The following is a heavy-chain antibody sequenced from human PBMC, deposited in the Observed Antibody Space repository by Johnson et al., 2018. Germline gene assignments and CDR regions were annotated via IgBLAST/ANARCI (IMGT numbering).Heavy chain of an antibody. V-gene: IGHV3-21*04. J-gene: IGHJ5*02. CDR1: GFTFSNAW. CDR3: ARVTFAMVRDSNWFDP. CDR2: ISSSSSYI. D-gene: IGHD3-10*01. Sequence: VQLVESGGGLVKPGGSLRLSCAASGFTFSNAWMNWVRQAPGKGLEWVASISSSSSYIYYADSVKGRFTISRDNAKNSLFLQMNSLRAEDTAVYYCARVTFAMVRDSNWFDPWGQGTLVTVSS.